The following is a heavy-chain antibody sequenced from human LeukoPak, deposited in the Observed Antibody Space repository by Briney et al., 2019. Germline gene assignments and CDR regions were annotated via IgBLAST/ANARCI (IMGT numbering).Heavy chain of an antibody. V-gene: IGHV3-15*01. CDR1: GFTFSNAW. D-gene: IGHD6-19*01. J-gene: IGHJ4*02. CDR3: TTDSERSGWPAGGY. Sequence: GGSLRLSCAASGFTFSNAWMSWVRQAPGKGLEWVGRIKSKTDGGTTDYAAPVKGRFTISRDDSKNTLYLQMNSLKTEDTAVYYCTTDSERSGWPAGGYWGQGTLVTVXS. CDR2: IKSKTDGGTT.